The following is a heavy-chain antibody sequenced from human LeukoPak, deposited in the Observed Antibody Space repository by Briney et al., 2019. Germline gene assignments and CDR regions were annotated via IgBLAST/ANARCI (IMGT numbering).Heavy chain of an antibody. CDR3: ARATVTKQGIFDY. CDR1: GYTFTSYY. V-gene: IGHV1-46*01. J-gene: IGHJ4*02. Sequence: ASVKVSCKASGYTFTSYYMHWVRQAPGQGLEWMGIINPSGGSTSYAQKFQGRVTMTRDMSTSTDYMELSSLRSEDTAVYYCARATVTKQGIFDYWGQGTLVTVSS. CDR2: INPSGGST. D-gene: IGHD4-17*01.